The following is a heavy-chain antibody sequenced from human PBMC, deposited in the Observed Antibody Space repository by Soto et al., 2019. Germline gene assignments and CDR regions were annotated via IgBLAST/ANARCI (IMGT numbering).Heavy chain of an antibody. J-gene: IGHJ6*02. V-gene: IGHV4-39*01. CDR3: ASIVVRGATFYYYYGMDV. CDR2: IYYSGST. CDR1: GGSISSSSYY. Sequence: SETLSLTCTVSGGSISSSSYYWGWIRQPPGKGLEWIGSIYYSGSTYYNPSLKSRVTISVDTSKDQFSLELSSVTAADTAVYYCASIVVRGATFYYYYGMDVWGQGTTVTVSS. D-gene: IGHD3-10*02.